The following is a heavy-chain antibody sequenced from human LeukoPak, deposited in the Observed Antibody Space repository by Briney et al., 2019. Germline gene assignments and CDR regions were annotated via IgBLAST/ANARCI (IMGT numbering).Heavy chain of an antibody. CDR3: AKDKGSYYDFWSGPLDY. D-gene: IGHD3-3*01. V-gene: IGHV3-9*01. Sequence: PGGSLRLSCAASGFTFDNYAMNWVRQVPGKGLEWISLISWNSGTIGYADSVKGRFTISRDNANNFLYLQMNSLRAEDTAVYYCAKDKGSYYDFWSGPLDYWGQGTLVTVSS. J-gene: IGHJ4*02. CDR2: ISWNSGTI. CDR1: GFTFDNYA.